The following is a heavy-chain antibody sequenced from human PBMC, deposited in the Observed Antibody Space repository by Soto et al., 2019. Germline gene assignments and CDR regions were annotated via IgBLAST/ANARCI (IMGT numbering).Heavy chain of an antibody. Sequence: QVQLQQWGAGLLKPSETLSLTCAVYGGSFSGYYWSWIRQPPGKGLEWIGEINHSGSTNSNPSLRSRVTVSVDTSKNQLSLGLISVTAADTAVYYCARGPYCRGGSCYSKWFDPWGQGSLVTVSS. CDR3: ARGPYCRGGSCYSKWFDP. D-gene: IGHD2-15*01. CDR2: INHSGST. J-gene: IGHJ5*02. V-gene: IGHV4-34*01. CDR1: GGSFSGYY.